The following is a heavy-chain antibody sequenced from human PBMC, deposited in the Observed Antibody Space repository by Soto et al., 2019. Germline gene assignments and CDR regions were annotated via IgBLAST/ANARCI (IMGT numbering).Heavy chain of an antibody. D-gene: IGHD2-2*01. Sequence: GGSLRLSCAGSGFIFSNYGMHWVRQAPGKGLEYVSAIDSKGIGTYYADSVKGRFTISRDNSKNTLYLQMNSLRAEDTAVYYCARDMGYCSSTSCYEAPDYYFDYWGQGTLVTVSS. CDR3: ARDMGYCSSTSCYEAPDYYFDY. CDR2: IDSKGIGT. J-gene: IGHJ4*02. CDR1: GFIFSNYG. V-gene: IGHV3-64*04.